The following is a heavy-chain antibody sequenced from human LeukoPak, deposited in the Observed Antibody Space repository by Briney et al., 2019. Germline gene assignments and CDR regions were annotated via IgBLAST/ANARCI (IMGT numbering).Heavy chain of an antibody. V-gene: IGHV1-24*01. CDR1: GYTLTELS. CDR2: FDPEDGET. D-gene: IGHD3-3*01. CDR3: ARSAQDYDFWSGPAYYFDY. J-gene: IGHJ4*02. Sequence: ASVKVSCKVSGYTLTELSMHWVRQAPGKGLEWMGGFDPEDGETIYAQKFQGRVTMTEDTSTDTAYMELSSLRSEDTAVYYCARSAQDYDFWSGPAYYFDYWGQGTLVTVSS.